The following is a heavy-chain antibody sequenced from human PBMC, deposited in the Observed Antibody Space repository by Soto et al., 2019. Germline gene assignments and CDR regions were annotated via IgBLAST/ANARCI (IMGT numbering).Heavy chain of an antibody. CDR3: ARDLCDYALSWDWFDP. CDR1: GGTFSSYA. D-gene: IGHD4-17*01. Sequence: SVKVSCKASGGTFSSYAISWVRQAPGQGLEWMGGIIPIFGTANYAQKFQGRVTITADESTSTAYMELSSLRSGDTAVYYCARDLCDYALSWDWFDPWGQGTLVTVSS. CDR2: IIPIFGTA. V-gene: IGHV1-69*13. J-gene: IGHJ5*02.